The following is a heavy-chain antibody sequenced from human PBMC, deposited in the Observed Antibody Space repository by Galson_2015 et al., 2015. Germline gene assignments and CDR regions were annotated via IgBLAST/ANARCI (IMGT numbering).Heavy chain of an antibody. Sequence: QSGAEVKKPGESLRISCKGSGYSFTSYWISWVRQMPGKGLEWMGRIDPSDSYTNYSPSFQGHVTISADKSISTAYLQWSSLKASDTAMYYCARSIAAGTPEGWFDPWGQGTLVTVSS. D-gene: IGHD6-13*01. CDR3: ARSIAAGTPEGWFDP. J-gene: IGHJ5*02. V-gene: IGHV5-10-1*01. CDR1: GYSFTSYW. CDR2: IDPSDSYT.